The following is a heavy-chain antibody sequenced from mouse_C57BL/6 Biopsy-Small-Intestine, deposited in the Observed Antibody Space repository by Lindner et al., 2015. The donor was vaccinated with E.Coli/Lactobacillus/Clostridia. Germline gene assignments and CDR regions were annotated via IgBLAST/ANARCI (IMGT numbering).Heavy chain of an antibody. V-gene: IGHV1-31*01. J-gene: IGHJ2*01. CDR3: ARGTGTKGYSDY. D-gene: IGHD4-1*01. CDR2: IYPYNGIS. Sequence: VQLQESGPELVKPGASVKISCKASGYSFTGYYMDWVKQSHGNILDWIGYIYPYNGISSYSQKFKGKATLTVDKSSSTAYMELRSLTSEDSAVYYCARGTGTKGYSDYWGQGTTLTVSS. CDR1: GYSFTGYY.